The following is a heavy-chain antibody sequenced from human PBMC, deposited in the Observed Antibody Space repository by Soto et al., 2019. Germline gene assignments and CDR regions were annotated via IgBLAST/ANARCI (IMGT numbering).Heavy chain of an antibody. Sequence: QVQLQQWGAGLLKPSETLSLTCAVYGGSFSGYYWSWIRQPPGKGLEWIGEINHSGSTNYNPSLKSRVTISVDTSKNQFSLKLSSVTAADTAVYYCARDSVDGDYDHWYFDLWGRGTLVTVSS. V-gene: IGHV4-34*01. CDR2: INHSGST. J-gene: IGHJ2*01. D-gene: IGHD4-17*01. CDR3: ARDSVDGDYDHWYFDL. CDR1: GGSFSGYY.